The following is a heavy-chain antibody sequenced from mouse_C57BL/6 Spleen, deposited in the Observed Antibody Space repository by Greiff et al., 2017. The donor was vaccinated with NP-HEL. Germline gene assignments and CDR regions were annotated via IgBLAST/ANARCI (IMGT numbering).Heavy chain of an antibody. CDR2: IYPGDGDT. V-gene: IGHV1-80*01. J-gene: IGHJ2*01. CDR1: GYAFSSYW. Sequence: VQLQQSGAELVKPGASVKISCKASGYAFSSYWMNWVKQRPGKGLEWIGQIYPGDGDTNYNGKFKGKATMTADKSSSTAYMQLSSLTSEDSAVYFGARVVCSCLFDYWGQGTTLTVSS. CDR3: ARVVCSCLFDY. D-gene: IGHD1-1*01.